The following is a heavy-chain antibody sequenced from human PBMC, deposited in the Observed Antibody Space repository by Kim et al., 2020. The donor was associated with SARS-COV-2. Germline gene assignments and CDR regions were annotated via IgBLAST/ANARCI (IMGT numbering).Heavy chain of an antibody. Sequence: GGSLRLSCAASGFTFSSYAMHWVRQAPGKGLEWVAVISYDGSNKYYADSVKGRFTISRDNSKNTLYLQMNSLRAEDTAVYYCARIFVVVVAATDYWGQGTLVTVSS. V-gene: IGHV3-30*04. J-gene: IGHJ4*02. CDR1: GFTFSSYA. D-gene: IGHD2-15*01. CDR2: ISYDGSNK. CDR3: ARIFVVVVAATDY.